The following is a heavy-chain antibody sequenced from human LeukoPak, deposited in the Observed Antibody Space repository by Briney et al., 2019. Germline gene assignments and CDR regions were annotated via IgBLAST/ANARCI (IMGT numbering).Heavy chain of an antibody. J-gene: IGHJ4*02. D-gene: IGHD1-26*01. Sequence: GGSLRLSCAASGFTFSSYGMSWVRQAPGKGLEWVGRIKSKTDGGTTDYAAPVKGRFTISRDDSKNTLYLQMNSLKTEDTAVYYCTTGVGSGSYFYWGQGTLVTVSS. CDR3: TTGVGSGSYFY. V-gene: IGHV3-15*01. CDR2: IKSKTDGGTT. CDR1: GFTFSSYG.